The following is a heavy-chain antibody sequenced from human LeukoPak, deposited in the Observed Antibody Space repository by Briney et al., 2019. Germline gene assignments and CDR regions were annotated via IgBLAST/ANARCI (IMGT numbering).Heavy chain of an antibody. D-gene: IGHD1-26*01. Sequence: QTGGSLRLSCAASGFTFDDYDMHWVRQAPGKGLEWVSGISWNSGNIAYADSVQGRFTISRDNAKNSLYLEMSSLRAEDTALYYCTRVSDFYSYCYMDVWGKGTTVTVSS. CDR1: GFTFDDYD. V-gene: IGHV3-9*01. J-gene: IGHJ6*03. CDR3: TRVSDFYSYCYMDV. CDR2: ISWNSGNI.